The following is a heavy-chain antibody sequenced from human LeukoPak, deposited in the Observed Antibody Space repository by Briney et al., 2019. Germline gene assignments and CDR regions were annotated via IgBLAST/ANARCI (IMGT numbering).Heavy chain of an antibody. CDR3: ARDRYYGSSGYPYYYYYGMDV. D-gene: IGHD3-22*01. V-gene: IGHV3-21*01. J-gene: IGHJ6*02. CDR2: ISSSSSYI. CDR1: GFTFSSYS. Sequence: PGGSLRLSCAASGFTFSSYSMNWVRQAPGKGLEWVSSISSSSSYIYYADSVKGRFTISRDNAKNSLYLQMNSLRAEDTAVYYCARDRYYGSSGYPYYYYYGMDVWGQGTTVTVSS.